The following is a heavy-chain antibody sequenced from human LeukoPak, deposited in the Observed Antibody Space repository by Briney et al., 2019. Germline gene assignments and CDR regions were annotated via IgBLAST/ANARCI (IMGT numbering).Heavy chain of an antibody. CDR1: GLTVSSNY. J-gene: IGHJ6*03. CDR3: ARLYYDFWSGSLNYYYYYYMDV. V-gene: IGHV3-53*01. D-gene: IGHD3-3*01. CDR2: IYSGGST. Sequence: GGSLRLSCAASGLTVSSNYMSWVRQAPGKGLEWVSVIYSGGSTYYADSVKGRFTISRDNSKNTLYLQMNSLRAEDTAVYYCARLYYDFWSGSLNYYYYYYMDVWGKGTTVTVSS.